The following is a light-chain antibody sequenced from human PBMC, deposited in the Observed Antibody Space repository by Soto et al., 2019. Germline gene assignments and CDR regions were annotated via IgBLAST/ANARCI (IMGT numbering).Light chain of an antibody. CDR3: QQYSSSPGT. CDR2: AAS. V-gene: IGKV3-20*01. CDR1: QSASSSY. J-gene: IGKJ1*01. Sequence: EIVLTQSPGTLSLSPGERATLSCRASQSASSSYLAWYQQKPGQAPRLLIYAASSRATGIPDRFSGSGSGTDFTLTSSRLEPEDVAVYYCQQYSSSPGTFGQGTKVEIK.